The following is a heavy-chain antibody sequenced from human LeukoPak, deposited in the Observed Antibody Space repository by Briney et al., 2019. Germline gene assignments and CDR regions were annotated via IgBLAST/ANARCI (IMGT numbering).Heavy chain of an antibody. J-gene: IGHJ5*02. CDR1: GFRFSDFT. CDR2: IGGRGGST. V-gene: IGHV3-23*01. CDR3: GKEGGA. Sequence: GGSLRLSCAASGFRFSDFTMTWVRQPPGKGPEWVSAIGGRGGSTYYADSVGGRFTISRDNSKDILYLQMNSLKVEDTASYYCGKEGGAWGQGTKVTVSS. D-gene: IGHD3-16*01.